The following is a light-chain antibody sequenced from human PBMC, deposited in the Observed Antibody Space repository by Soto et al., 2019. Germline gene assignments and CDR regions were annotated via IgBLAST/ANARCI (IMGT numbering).Light chain of an antibody. CDR3: QQYGSSGT. CDR1: QSISSN. V-gene: IGKV3-15*01. J-gene: IGKJ1*01. Sequence: EIVMTQSPATLSVTPGEGATLSCRASQSISSNLAWYQQKPGQAPRLVIFDASTRATGIPDRFTGRGSGTEFTLTISSLQSEDSAVYFCQQYGSSGTFGQGTKVDI. CDR2: DAS.